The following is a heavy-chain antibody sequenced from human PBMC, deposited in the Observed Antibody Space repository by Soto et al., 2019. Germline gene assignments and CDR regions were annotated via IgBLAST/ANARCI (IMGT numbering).Heavy chain of an antibody. CDR1: GYTFTSYD. J-gene: IGHJ6*02. D-gene: IGHD3-3*01. CDR3: ARGRGRDFWSGYSYYYGMDV. Sequence: QVQLVQSGAEVKKPGASVKVSCKASGYTFTSYDINWVRQATGQGLEWMGWMNPNSGNTGYAQKFQGRVTMTRNTSISTAYMEVGSLRSEDTAVYYCARGRGRDFWSGYSYYYGMDVWGQGTTVTVSS. V-gene: IGHV1-8*01. CDR2: MNPNSGNT.